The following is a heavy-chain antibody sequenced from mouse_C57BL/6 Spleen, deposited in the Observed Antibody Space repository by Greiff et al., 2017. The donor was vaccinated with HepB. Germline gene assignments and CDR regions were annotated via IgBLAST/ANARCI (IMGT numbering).Heavy chain of an antibody. D-gene: IGHD3-3*01. Sequence: VNVVESGPGLVAPSQSLSITCTVSGFSLTSYGVDWVRQSPGKGLEWLGVIWGVGSTNYNSALKSRLSISKDNSKSQVFLKMNSLQTDDTAMYYCASDLAGGGYFDVWGTGTTVTVSS. J-gene: IGHJ1*03. V-gene: IGHV2-6*01. CDR1: GFSLTSYG. CDR3: ASDLAGGGYFDV. CDR2: IWGVGST.